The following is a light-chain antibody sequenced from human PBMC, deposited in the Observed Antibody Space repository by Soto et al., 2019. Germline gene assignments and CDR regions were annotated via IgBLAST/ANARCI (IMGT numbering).Light chain of an antibody. CDR1: SSDVGAHNH. J-gene: IGLJ1*01. V-gene: IGLV2-14*01. CDR3: SSHGSSKI. CDR2: EVN. Sequence: QSALTQPASVSGSPGKSITISCTGTSSDVGAHNHVSWYQQHPGKAPKLIISEVNNRPSGVSDRYSGSKSGNTASLIISGLQTEDEADYYCSSHGSSKIFGTGTKLTVL.